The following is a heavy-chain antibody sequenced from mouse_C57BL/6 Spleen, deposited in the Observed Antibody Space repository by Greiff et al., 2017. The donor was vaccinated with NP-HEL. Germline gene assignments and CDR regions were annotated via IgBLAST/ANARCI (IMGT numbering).Heavy chain of an antibody. CDR1: GYTFTDYY. J-gene: IGHJ1*03. CDR2: INPNNGGT. D-gene: IGHD6-1*01. V-gene: IGHV1-26*01. Sequence: VQLQQSGPELVKPGASVKISCKASGYTFTDYYMNWVKQSHGKSLEWIGDINPNNGGTSYNQKFKGKATLTVDKSSSTAYMELRSLTSEDSAVYYCASFGRDWYFDVWGTGTTVTVAS. CDR3: ASFGRDWYFDV.